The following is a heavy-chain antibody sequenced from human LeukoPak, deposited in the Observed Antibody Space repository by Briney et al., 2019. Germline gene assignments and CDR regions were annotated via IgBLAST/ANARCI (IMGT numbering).Heavy chain of an antibody. CDR1: GGSISSTPYY. CDR2: IYYTGNT. V-gene: IGHV4-39*07. CDR3: ARDGESVAGTVFDY. Sequence: SETLSLTCTVSGGSISSTPYYWGWIRQPPGKGLEWIGSIYYTGNTYYNPSLKSRVTMSVDTSKNQFSLKLGSVTAADAAVYYCARDGESVAGTVFDYWGQGTLVTVSS. J-gene: IGHJ4*02. D-gene: IGHD6-19*01.